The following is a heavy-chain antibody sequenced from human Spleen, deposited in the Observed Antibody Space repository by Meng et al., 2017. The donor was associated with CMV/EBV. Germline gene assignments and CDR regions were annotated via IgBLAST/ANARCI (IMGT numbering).Heavy chain of an antibody. V-gene: IGHV4-39*07. J-gene: IGHJ4*02. CDR1: RGLISSSSYY. D-gene: IGHD3-16*01. CDR2: ISYSGTT. Sequence: QLQGSGPGLVKPSETLSLTCTVSRGLISSSSYYWGWIRQPPGKGLEWIGSISYSGTTYYNPSLKSRVTISVDMSKNQFSLKLSSVTAADTAVYYCARESGGGGNFDYWGQGTLVTVSS. CDR3: ARESGGGGNFDY.